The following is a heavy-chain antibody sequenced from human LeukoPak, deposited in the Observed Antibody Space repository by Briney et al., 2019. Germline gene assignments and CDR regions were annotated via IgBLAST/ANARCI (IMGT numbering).Heavy chain of an antibody. Sequence: GGSLRLSCVASGFTFSNYAMTWARQAPGKGLEWLSTISSGSDNTYYADSVKGRFTISRDNSKNTLYMQVNSLRVEDTAVYYCYCSSSTCYAGGGFSWGQGTLLTVSS. CDR1: GFTFSNYA. CDR2: ISSGSDNT. J-gene: IGHJ5*02. V-gene: IGHV3-23*01. D-gene: IGHD2-2*01. CDR3: YCSSSTCYAGGGFS.